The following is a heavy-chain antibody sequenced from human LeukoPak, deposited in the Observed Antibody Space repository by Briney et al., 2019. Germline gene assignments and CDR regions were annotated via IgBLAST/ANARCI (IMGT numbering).Heavy chain of an antibody. CDR1: GFTFSSYS. CDR3: ARLGLVGAVSVDDAFDI. Sequence: GGSLRLSCAASGFTFSSYSMNWVRQAPGKGLEWVSYIGSSSSTIYYADSVKGRFTISRDNAKNSLYLQMNSLRAEDTAVYYCARLGLVGAVSVDDAFDIWGQGTMVTVSS. D-gene: IGHD1-26*01. CDR2: IGSSSSTI. J-gene: IGHJ3*02. V-gene: IGHV3-48*01.